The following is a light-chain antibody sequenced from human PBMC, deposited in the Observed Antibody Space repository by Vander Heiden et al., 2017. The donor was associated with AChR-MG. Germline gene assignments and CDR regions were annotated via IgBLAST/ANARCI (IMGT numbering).Light chain of an antibody. J-gene: IGLJ2*01. CDR2: QDS. V-gene: IGLV3-1*01. CDR1: KLGDKY. CDR3: QAWDSSTAVV. Sequence: SYELTQPPSASVSPGQTASITCSGDKLGDKYACWYQQKPGQPPVLVIYQDSKRPSGIPERFSGSNSGNTATLTISGTQAMDEADYYCQAWDSSTAVVFGGGTKLTVL.